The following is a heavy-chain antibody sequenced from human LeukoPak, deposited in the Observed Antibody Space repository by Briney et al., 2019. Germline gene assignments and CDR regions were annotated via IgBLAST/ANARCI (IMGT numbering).Heavy chain of an antibody. CDR2: IYASGSS. J-gene: IGHJ4*02. CDR1: GGSISSSY. D-gene: IGHD1-26*01. Sequence: PSETLSLTCNVSGGSISSSYWSWIRQPAGKGLEWIGRIYASGSSNYNPSLKSRVTMSVDTSKNQFSLNLSSVTAADPAVYYCAREGGSSRSLENWGQGTLVTVSS. CDR3: AREGGSSRSLEN. V-gene: IGHV4-4*07.